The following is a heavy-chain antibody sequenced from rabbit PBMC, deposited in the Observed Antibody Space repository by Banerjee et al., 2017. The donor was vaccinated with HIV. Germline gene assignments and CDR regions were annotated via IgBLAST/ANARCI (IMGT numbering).Heavy chain of an antibody. CDR2: IDPVFGST. J-gene: IGHJ3*01. CDR1: GFSFSSYYY. D-gene: IGHD2-1*01. Sequence: QSLEESGGDLVKPGASLTLTCTVSGFSFSSYYYMCWVRQAPGKGLEWIGYIDPVFGSTSYASWVKGRFPISSHNAQTTLYLQLNSLTAADTATYFCASGGYDDYGDYGISLWGQGTLITVS. V-gene: IGHV1S40*01. CDR3: ASGGYDDYGDYGISL.